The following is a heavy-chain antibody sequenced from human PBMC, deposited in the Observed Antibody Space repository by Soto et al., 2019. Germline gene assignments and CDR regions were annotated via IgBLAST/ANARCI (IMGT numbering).Heavy chain of an antibody. CDR3: ARGYYDYIWGEMDY. D-gene: IGHD3-16*01. J-gene: IGHJ4*02. Sequence: ASVRVSCKASGYTFTSYGISWVRQAPGQGLEWMGWISAYNGNTNYAQKLQGRVTMTTDTSTSTAYMELRSLRSDDTAVYYCARGYYDYIWGEMDYWGQGTLVTVSS. CDR1: GYTFTSYG. CDR2: ISAYNGNT. V-gene: IGHV1-18*01.